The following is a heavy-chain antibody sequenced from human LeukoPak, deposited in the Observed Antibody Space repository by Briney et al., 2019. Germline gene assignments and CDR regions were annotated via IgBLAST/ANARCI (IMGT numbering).Heavy chain of an antibody. D-gene: IGHD4-17*01. CDR2: ISSSSSYI. CDR3: ARDYGDYGLDY. V-gene: IGHV3-21*01. Sequence: GGPLRLSCAASGFTFSSYSMNWVRQAPGKGLEWVSSISSSSSYIYYEDSVKGRFTISRDNVKNSVYLQMNSLRAEDTAVYYCARDYGDYGLDYWGQGTLVTVSS. CDR1: GFTFSSYS. J-gene: IGHJ4*02.